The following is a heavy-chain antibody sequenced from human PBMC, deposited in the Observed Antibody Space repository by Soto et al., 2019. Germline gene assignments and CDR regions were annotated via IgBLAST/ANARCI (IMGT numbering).Heavy chain of an antibody. J-gene: IGHJ3*02. CDR1: GFTFSSYA. V-gene: IGHV3-30-3*01. D-gene: IGHD5-12*01. Sequence: GGSLRLSCAASGFTFSSYAMHWVRQAPGKGLEWVAVISYDGSNKYYADSVKGRFTISRDNSKNTLYLQMNSLRAEDTAVYYYARESRDGYNDAFDIWGQGTMVTVS. CDR3: ARESRDGYNDAFDI. CDR2: ISYDGSNK.